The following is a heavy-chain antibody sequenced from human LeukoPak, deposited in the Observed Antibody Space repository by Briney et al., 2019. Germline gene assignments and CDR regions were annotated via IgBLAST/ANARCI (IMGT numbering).Heavy chain of an antibody. Sequence: ASVKASCKASGGTFSSYAINWVRQAPGQGLEWMGGIIPIFGTPNYAQKFQGRVTITAVESMSTAYTELSSLRSEDTAVYYCARGWLAETTVVTPYNYWGQGTLVTVSS. CDR3: ARGWLAETTVVTPYNY. CDR2: IIPIFGTP. CDR1: GGTFSSYA. J-gene: IGHJ4*02. D-gene: IGHD4-23*01. V-gene: IGHV1-69*01.